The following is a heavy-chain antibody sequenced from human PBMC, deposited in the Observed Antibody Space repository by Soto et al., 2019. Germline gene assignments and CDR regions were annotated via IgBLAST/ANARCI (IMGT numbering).Heavy chain of an antibody. Sequence: SETLSLTCTVSGGSISSSSYYWGWIRQSPGKGLEWIGSIYYSGSTYNNPSLKNRVTLSLDVSKNEFYLAVNSVTAADTAVYYCVRSVILSGGSYQGLIRLHYFDTWGPGTLVTVSS. J-gene: IGHJ4*02. CDR2: IYYSGST. CDR3: VRSVILSGGSYQGLIRLHYFDT. V-gene: IGHV4-39*07. CDR1: GGSISSSSYY. D-gene: IGHD3-3*01.